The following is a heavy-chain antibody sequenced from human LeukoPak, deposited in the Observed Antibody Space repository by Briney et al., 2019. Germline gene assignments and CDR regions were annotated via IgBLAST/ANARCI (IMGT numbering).Heavy chain of an antibody. D-gene: IGHD2-15*01. V-gene: IGHV1-2*02. Sequence: GASVKVSCKASGYTFTDYYMHWVRQAPGQGLEWMGWINPNNGGTKHAQKFQGRVTMTRDTSISTAYMELSSLRSDDTAVYYCAAPRYCSGGSCYPSFDYWGQGTLVTVSS. CDR1: GYTFTDYY. CDR3: AAPRYCSGGSCYPSFDY. J-gene: IGHJ4*02. CDR2: INPNNGGT.